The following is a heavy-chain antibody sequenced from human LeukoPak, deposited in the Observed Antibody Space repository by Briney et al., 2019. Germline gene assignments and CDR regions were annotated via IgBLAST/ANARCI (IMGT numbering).Heavy chain of an antibody. CDR3: ARRCSGGSCYTYPYFDY. J-gene: IGHJ4*02. CDR2: IYYSGST. Sequence: SETLSLTCTVSGGSISSYYWSWIRQPPGKGLEWIGYIYYSGSTNYNPSLKSRVTISVDTSKNQFSLKLSSVTAADTAVYYCARRCSGGSCYTYPYFDYWGQGTLVTVSS. V-gene: IGHV4-59*12. D-gene: IGHD2-15*01. CDR1: GGSISSYY.